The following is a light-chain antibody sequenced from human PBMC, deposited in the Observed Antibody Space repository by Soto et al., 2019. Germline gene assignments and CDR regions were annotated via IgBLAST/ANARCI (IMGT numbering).Light chain of an antibody. CDR1: QSISSW. V-gene: IGKV1-5*01. CDR3: QQYNSYSPET. Sequence: DIQMTQSPSTLSASVGDRATITCRASQSISSWLAWYQQKPGKAPKLLIYDASSLESGVPSRFSGSGSGTEFTLTISSLQPDDFATYYCQQYNSYSPETFGQGTKLEIK. J-gene: IGKJ2*01. CDR2: DAS.